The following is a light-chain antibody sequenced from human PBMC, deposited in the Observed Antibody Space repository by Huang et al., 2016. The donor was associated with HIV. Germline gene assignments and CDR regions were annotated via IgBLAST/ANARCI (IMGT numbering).Light chain of an antibody. CDR1: QSLVSSDGNTY. J-gene: IGKJ1*01. CDR3: MQGTYWPGT. V-gene: IGKV2-30*01. CDR2: QVS. Sequence: DVVMTQLPLSLPVALGQPASIFCKSSQSLVSSDGNTYLNCFQQRPGQPPRRLIYQVSNRDTGVPDRFSGSGSGTHFALRINRVEAEDVAIYYCMQGTYWPGTFGQGTKMEI.